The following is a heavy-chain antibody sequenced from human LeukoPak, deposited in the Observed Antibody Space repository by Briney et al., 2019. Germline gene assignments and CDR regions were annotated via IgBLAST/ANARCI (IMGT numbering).Heavy chain of an antibody. CDR3: ARVSGRADAFDI. CDR1: GYTFTSYV. CDR2: MNPNRGNT. Sequence: GASVKVSCKASGYTFTSYVINWVREATGQGLEWMGWMNPNRGNTGNAQKYQGRVTMTRNTSISTAYMELSSLRSEDTPVNYWARVSGRADAFDIWGQGTMVTVSS. D-gene: IGHD6-25*01. J-gene: IGHJ3*02. V-gene: IGHV1-8*01.